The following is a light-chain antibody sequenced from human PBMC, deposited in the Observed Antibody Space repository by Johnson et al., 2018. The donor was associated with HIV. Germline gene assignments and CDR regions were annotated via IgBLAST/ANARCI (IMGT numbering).Light chain of an antibody. V-gene: IGLV1-51*01. Sequence: HSVLTQPASVSAASGQKVNISCSGSSSNIGNYYVSWYQHLPGTAPKLLIYDNNKRPSGIPDRFSGSKSGTSATLCLAGLQTGDEADYFCGTWDNSLNVYVFGTATKVTVL. CDR1: SSNIGNYY. CDR3: GTWDNSLNVYV. CDR2: DNN. J-gene: IGLJ1*01.